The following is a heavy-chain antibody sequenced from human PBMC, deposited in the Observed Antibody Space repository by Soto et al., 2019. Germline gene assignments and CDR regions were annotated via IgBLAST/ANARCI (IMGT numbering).Heavy chain of an antibody. CDR2: ISSSSSYI. D-gene: IGHD4-4*01. V-gene: IGHV3-21*01. Sequence: GSLRLSCAASGFTFSSYSMNWVRQAPGKGLEWVSSISSSSSYIYYADSVKGRFTISRDNAKNSLYLQMNSLRAEDTAVYYCARVVTGHDAFDVWGQGTMVTVSS. J-gene: IGHJ3*01. CDR3: ARVVTGHDAFDV. CDR1: GFTFSSYS.